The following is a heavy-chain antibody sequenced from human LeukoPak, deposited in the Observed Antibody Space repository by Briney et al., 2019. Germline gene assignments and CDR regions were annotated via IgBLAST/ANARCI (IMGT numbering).Heavy chain of an antibody. CDR2: IGRDGSEE. J-gene: IGHJ4*02. CDR3: ARLRTSVAGQDH. CDR1: GFTFSKYW. V-gene: IGHV3-7*01. Sequence: GGSLRLSCAASGFTFSKYWMSWVRQAPGKGLEWVANIGRDGSEEYYVDSVKGRFTISRDNDKNSLYLQLNSLIVEDTAIYYCARLRTSVAGQDHWGQGALITVSS. D-gene: IGHD6-19*01.